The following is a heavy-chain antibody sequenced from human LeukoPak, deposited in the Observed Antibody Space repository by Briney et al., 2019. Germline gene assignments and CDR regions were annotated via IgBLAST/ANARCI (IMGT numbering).Heavy chain of an antibody. V-gene: IGHV1-18*01. D-gene: IGHD3-22*01. Sequence: WASVKVSCKASGYTFTSYGISWVRQAPGQGLEWMGWISAYNGNTNYAQKLQGRVTMTTDTSTSTAYMELSSLRSEDTAVYYCARNGHPYYYDSSGYLVDYWGQGTLVTVSS. J-gene: IGHJ4*02. CDR2: ISAYNGNT. CDR1: GYTFTSYG. CDR3: ARNGHPYYYDSSGYLVDY.